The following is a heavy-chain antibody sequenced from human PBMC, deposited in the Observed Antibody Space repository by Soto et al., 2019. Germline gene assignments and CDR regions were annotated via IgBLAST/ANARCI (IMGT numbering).Heavy chain of an antibody. D-gene: IGHD6-13*01. CDR2: IYYSGST. CDR1: GRSISSSSYY. J-gene: IGHJ5*02. V-gene: IGHV4-39*01. Sequence: LQLQESGPGLVKPSETLSLTCTVSGRSISSSSYYWGWIRQPPGKGLAWIGSIYYSGSTSYNPSLKRRVTISVDTSKNQYSLKLSSVTAADTAVYYCAGNVKDAGSSSRPNWFDLWGQGTLVTVSS. CDR3: AGNVKDAGSSSRPNWFDL.